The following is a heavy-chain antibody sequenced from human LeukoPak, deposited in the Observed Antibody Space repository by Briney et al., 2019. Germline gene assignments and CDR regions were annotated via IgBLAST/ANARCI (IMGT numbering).Heavy chain of an antibody. CDR2: IYSGGST. V-gene: IGHV3-53*01. CDR1: GFTVSSNY. CDR3: ARDWGQRGVGATLAN. Sequence: GGSLRLSCAASGFTVSSNYMSWVRQAPGKGLEWVSVIYSGGSTYYAESVKGRFTISRDNFKNTVDLQVSGLKEEDTAVYYCARDWGQRGVGATLANWGQGTLVIVSS. J-gene: IGHJ4*02. D-gene: IGHD1-26*01.